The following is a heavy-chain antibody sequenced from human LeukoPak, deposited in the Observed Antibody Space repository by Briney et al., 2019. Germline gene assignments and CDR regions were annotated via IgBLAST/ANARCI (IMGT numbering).Heavy chain of an antibody. CDR2: IKQDGSEK. CDR1: GFSFSSYW. V-gene: IGHV3-7*01. CDR3: ASQSSGGFFEDY. J-gene: IGHJ4*02. Sequence: GGSLRPSCAASGFSFSSYWMSWVRQAPGKGLECVANIKQDGSEKYYIDSVKGRFTISRDNAKKSLYLQMNSLRAEDTAVYYCASQSSGGFFEDYWDQGTLVTVSS. D-gene: IGHD3-3*01.